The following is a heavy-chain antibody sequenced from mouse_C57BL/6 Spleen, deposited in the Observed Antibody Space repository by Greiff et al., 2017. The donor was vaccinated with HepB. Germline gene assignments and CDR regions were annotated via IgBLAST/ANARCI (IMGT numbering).Heavy chain of an antibody. CDR3: ARVPPSYGSSQAWFAY. D-gene: IGHD1-1*01. J-gene: IGHJ3*01. CDR2: IYPGDGDT. CDR1: GYAFSSSW. Sequence: QVQLKESGPELVKPGASVKISCKASGYAFSSSWMNWVKQRPGKGLEWIGRIYPGDGDTNYNGKFKGKATLTADKSSSTAYMQLSSLTSEDSAVYFCARVPPSYGSSQAWFAYWGQGTLVTVSA. V-gene: IGHV1-82*01.